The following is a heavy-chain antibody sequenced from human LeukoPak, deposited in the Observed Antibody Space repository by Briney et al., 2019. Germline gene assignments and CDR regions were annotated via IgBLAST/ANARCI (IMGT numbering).Heavy chain of an antibody. CDR3: ARVPIADYSQSVNWFHP. J-gene: IGHJ5*02. V-gene: IGHV1-8*01. D-gene: IGHD5-12*01. CDR1: GYTFTNFD. CDR2: LNPDSGDT. Sequence: ASVKVSCKASGYTFTNFDINFVRQAIGQGLEWMGWLNPDSGDTGYAQKFQGRITITRNTSITTAYMELSSLRSEDTAVYYCARVPIADYSQSVNWFHPWGQGTLVTVSS.